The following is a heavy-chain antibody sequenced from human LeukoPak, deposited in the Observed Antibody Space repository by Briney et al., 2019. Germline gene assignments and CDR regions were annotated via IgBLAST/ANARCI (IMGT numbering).Heavy chain of an antibody. CDR3: AKRGLAAALFR. J-gene: IGHJ4*02. V-gene: IGHV3-23*01. D-gene: IGHD6-13*01. Sequence: GGSLRLSCAASGFTFSSYAMSWVRQAPGKGLEWVSDISGSGGSTYYADSVKGRFTISRDNSKNTLYLQMSRLRAEDTAVYYCAKRGLAAALFRWGQGTLVTASS. CDR1: GFTFSSYA. CDR2: ISGSGGST.